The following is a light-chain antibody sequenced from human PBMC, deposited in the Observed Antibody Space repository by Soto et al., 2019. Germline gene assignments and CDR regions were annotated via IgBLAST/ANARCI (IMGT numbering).Light chain of an antibody. CDR3: QHYNSYSEA. CDR2: AAS. CDR1: QSISNY. J-gene: IGKJ1*01. V-gene: IGKV1-5*01. Sequence: DIQMNQSPSTLSASVGERVTITCGASQSISNYLNWYQQNPGKAPKLLIYAASSLQGGVPSRFSGSGSGTEFTLTISSLQPDDFATYYCQHYNSYSEAFGQGTKVDI.